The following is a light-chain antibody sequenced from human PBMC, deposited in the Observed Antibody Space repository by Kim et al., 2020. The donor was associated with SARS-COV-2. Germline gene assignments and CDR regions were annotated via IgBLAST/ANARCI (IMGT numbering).Light chain of an antibody. CDR2: GKN. V-gene: IGLV3-19*01. CDR1: CLKTSY. CDR3: QSGDTTENL. Sequence: SSELTQDPAVSVALGQTVRITCQGDCLKTSYASWYQQKPGQAPVLVLYGKNDRPSGIPDRFSGSTSLNTASLIITGTQAEDEADYYCQSGDTTENLFGGGTQLTVL. J-gene: IGLJ2*01.